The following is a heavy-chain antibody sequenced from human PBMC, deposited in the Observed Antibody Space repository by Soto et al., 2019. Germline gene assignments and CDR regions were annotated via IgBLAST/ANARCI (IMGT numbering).Heavy chain of an antibody. CDR2: IKEDGSEK. Sequence: EVQLVESGGGLVQPGGSLRLSCVGSGFRISNYFMSWVRQAPGKGLEWVANIKEDGSEKYYVESVKGRFTISRDNAKNSLYLQVNSLRDEYTAVYYCARPRFRGMDVWGQGTTVTVSS. CDR3: ARPRFRGMDV. CDR1: GFRISNYF. J-gene: IGHJ6*02. D-gene: IGHD3-10*01. V-gene: IGHV3-7*03.